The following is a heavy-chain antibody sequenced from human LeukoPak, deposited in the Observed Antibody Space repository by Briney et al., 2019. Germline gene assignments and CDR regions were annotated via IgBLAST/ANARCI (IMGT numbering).Heavy chain of an antibody. D-gene: IGHD2-21*01. CDR1: GGSFSGYY. CDR2: INHRGST. CDR3: AREMEVRQYDAFDI. Sequence: SETLSLTCAVYGGSFSGYYWSWIRQPPGKGLESIGEINHRGSTNYNPSLKSRVTISIDTSKKQFSLKLTSVTAADTAVYYCAREMEVRQYDAFDIWGQGEMVTVSS. V-gene: IGHV4-34*01. J-gene: IGHJ3*02.